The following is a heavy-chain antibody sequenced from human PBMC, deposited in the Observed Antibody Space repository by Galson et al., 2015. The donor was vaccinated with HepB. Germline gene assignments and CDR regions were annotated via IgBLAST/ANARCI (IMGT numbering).Heavy chain of an antibody. CDR1: GFTFSNAW. CDR2: IKSKTDGGTT. D-gene: IGHD1-7*01. V-gene: IGHV3-15*01. Sequence: SLRLSCAGSGFTFSNAWMSWVRQAPGKGLEWVGRIKSKTDGGTTDYAAPVKGRFTISRDDSKNTLYLQMNSLKTEDTAVYYCTTVAGSKGELYYYYMDVWGKGTTVTVSS. CDR3: TTVAGSKGELYYYYMDV. J-gene: IGHJ6*03.